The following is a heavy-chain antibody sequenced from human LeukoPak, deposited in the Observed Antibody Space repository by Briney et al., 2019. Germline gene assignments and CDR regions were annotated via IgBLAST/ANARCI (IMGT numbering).Heavy chain of an antibody. D-gene: IGHD6-13*01. CDR1: GFPFSSYS. J-gene: IGHJ4*02. Sequence: GGSLRLSWAASGFPFSSYSMTWVRQAPGEGLEWVANIKPDGTTKFYVDSVKGRFTISRDNALNSLYLQMHSLRAEDTAIYYCARSIPYGTTWYGRSDYWGQGTLVTVSS. CDR2: IKPDGTTK. CDR3: ARSIPYGTTWYGRSDY. V-gene: IGHV3-7*03.